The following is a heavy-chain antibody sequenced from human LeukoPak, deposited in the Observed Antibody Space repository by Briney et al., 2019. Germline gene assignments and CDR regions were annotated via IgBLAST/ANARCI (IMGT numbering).Heavy chain of an antibody. CDR1: AFTFSSHG. Sequence: GGSLRLSCAASAFTFSSHGMSWVRQAPGKGLEWVALIGYSADTYYADSVKGRFTISRDNSKNILYLQMNSLRVEDTALYYCAKILSNSGWTHDYWGQGSLVTVSS. D-gene: IGHD6-19*01. CDR2: IGYSADT. J-gene: IGHJ4*02. V-gene: IGHV3-23*01. CDR3: AKILSNSGWTHDY.